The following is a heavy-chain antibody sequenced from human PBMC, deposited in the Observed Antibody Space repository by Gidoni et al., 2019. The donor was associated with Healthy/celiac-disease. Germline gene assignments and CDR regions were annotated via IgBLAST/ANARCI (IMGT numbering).Heavy chain of an antibody. J-gene: IGHJ3*02. Sequence: QVQLQESGPGLVKPSETLSLTCAVSGYSISSGYYWGWIRQPPGKGLEWIGSIYHSGSTYYNPSLKSRVTISVDTSKNQFSLKLSSVTAADTAVYYCARAGRPQRGHYYDSSGRPYAFDIWGQGTMVTVSS. CDR3: ARAGRPQRGHYYDSSGRPYAFDI. V-gene: IGHV4-38-2*01. CDR1: GYSISSGYY. D-gene: IGHD3-22*01. CDR2: IYHSGST.